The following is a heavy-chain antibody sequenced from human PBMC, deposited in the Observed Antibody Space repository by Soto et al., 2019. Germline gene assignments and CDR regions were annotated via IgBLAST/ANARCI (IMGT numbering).Heavy chain of an antibody. V-gene: IGHV3-23*01. CDR1: GFTFSSYA. CDR2: ISGSGGST. J-gene: IGHJ4*02. D-gene: IGHD6-19*01. CDR3: AKGGRAVAGTVDY. Sequence: GESLSLSCPASGFTFSSYAMSWVRQAPGKGLEWVSAISGSGGSTYYADSVKGRFTISGDNSKNTLYLQMNSLRAEDTAVYYCAKGGRAVAGTVDYWGQGTLVTVSS.